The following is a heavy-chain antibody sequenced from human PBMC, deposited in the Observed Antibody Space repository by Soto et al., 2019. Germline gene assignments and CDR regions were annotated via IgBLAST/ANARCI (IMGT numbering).Heavy chain of an antibody. CDR1: GESFSGYS. Sequence: QVQLQQWCARLLKPTETLSLNCDVYGESFSGYSSSWIRQPPVKGLEWIGEINHRGSTNYNPSLKSGVAIQVNTFMNQYSLKLRSDTAVFPAEYYCARGIRSLLRFDCWGQGTLVTVSS. V-gene: IGHV4-34*01. CDR2: INHRGST. J-gene: IGHJ4*02. D-gene: IGHD2-21*01. CDR3: ARGIRSLLRFDC.